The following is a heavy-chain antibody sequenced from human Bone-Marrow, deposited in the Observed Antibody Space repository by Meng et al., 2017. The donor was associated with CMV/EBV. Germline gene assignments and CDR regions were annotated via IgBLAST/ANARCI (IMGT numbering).Heavy chain of an antibody. D-gene: IGHD3-3*01. V-gene: IGHV4-61*03. CDR1: GDSVRNPTPY. Sequence: SETLSLTCTVSGDSVRNPTPYWSWIRQPPGKGLEWIGYIYYSETTNYNPSLKSRVTISADTSKNLFSLKLSSVTAADTAVYYCARLNGNYDFWRGIYRDPGYYGMDVWGQGTTVTVSS. CDR2: IYYSETT. J-gene: IGHJ6*02. CDR3: ARLNGNYDFWRGIYRDPGYYGMDV.